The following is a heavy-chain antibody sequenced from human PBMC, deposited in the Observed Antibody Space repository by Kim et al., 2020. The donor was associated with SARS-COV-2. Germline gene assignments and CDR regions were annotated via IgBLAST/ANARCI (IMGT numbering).Heavy chain of an antibody. D-gene: IGHD3-22*01. J-gene: IGHJ6*02. Sequence: SGPTLVNPTETLSLTCTVSGFSVRDARMGVSWIRQPPGKALEWLAHIFSDDEKSYSTSLKKTVTISEDASKSQVVLTMSNMDPEDTATYYCARIRRYYDSRGYLGYGMDVWGQGTTVTVSS. V-gene: IGHV2-26*01. CDR1: GFSVRDARMG. CDR2: IFSDDEK. CDR3: ARIRRYYDSRGYLGYGMDV.